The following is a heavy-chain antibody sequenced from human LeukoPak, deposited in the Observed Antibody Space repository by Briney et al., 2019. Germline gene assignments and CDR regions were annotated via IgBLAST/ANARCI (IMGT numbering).Heavy chain of an antibody. D-gene: IGHD2-21*01. Sequence: PGGSLRLSCAASGFTFSNYWMSWVRQAPGKGLKWVANIKEDGSEKYYADSVKGRFTISRDNAKNSLNLQMNSLRAEDTAVYYCGREGLWVGLDSGKTRQAYWERWGQGTMVTVFS. J-gene: IGHJ3*01. CDR1: GFTFSNYW. CDR3: GREGLWVGLDSGKTRQAYWER. CDR2: IKEDGSEK. V-gene: IGHV3-7*04.